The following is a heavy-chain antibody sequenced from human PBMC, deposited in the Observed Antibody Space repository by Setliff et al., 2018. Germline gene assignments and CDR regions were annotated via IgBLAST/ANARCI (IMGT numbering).Heavy chain of an antibody. CDR3: VRGPGPSVVVAMPFDR. J-gene: IGHJ4*02. Sequence: PGESLKISCKGSGYTFTNYWIAWVRQMPGKGLEYMGIIYPADSDTTYSPSFQGQVTISADKSINTAYLQWSSLKASDTAIYYCVRGPGPSVVVAMPFDRWGQGTLVTVSS. D-gene: IGHD5-12*01. CDR2: IYPADSDT. CDR1: GYTFTNYW. V-gene: IGHV5-51*01.